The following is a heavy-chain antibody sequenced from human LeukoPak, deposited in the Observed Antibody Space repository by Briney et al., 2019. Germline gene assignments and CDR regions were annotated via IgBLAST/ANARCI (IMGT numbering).Heavy chain of an antibody. D-gene: IGHD6-19*01. CDR3: TRPVAVAGTYY. CDR2: ISGSGGST. Sequence: GGSLRLSCAASGFTFSSYGMSWVRQAPGKGLEWVSAISGSGGSTYYADSVKGRFTISRDNSKNTLYLQMNSLKTEDTAVYYCTRPVAVAGTYYWGQGTLVTVSS. V-gene: IGHV3-23*01. J-gene: IGHJ4*02. CDR1: GFTFSSYG.